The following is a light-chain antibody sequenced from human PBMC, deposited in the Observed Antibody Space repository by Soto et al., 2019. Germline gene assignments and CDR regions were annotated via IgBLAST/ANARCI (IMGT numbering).Light chain of an antibody. CDR3: HQYDDWPRT. CDR1: RSLTGN. CDR2: NTS. V-gene: IGKV3-15*01. Sequence: EIVMTQSPATLSVSPGERATLSCRASRSLTGNLAWYQQKPGQAPRLLILNTSSRATGIPARFTGSGSGIEFTLTISSLQSEDFAVYYCHQYDDWPRTFGQGTKVEIK. J-gene: IGKJ1*01.